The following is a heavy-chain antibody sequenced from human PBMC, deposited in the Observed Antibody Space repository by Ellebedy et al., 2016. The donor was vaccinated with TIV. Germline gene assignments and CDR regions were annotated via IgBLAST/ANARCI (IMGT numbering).Heavy chain of an antibody. CDR3: ARFGPGYYYFDY. CDR2: IYYSGST. D-gene: IGHD3-22*01. V-gene: IGHV4-39*07. CDR1: SSYS. J-gene: IGHJ4*02. Sequence: SSYSMNWVRQPPGKGLEWIGSIYYSGSTYYNPSLKSRVTISVDTSKNQFSLKLSSVTAADTAVYYCARFGPGYYYFDYWGQGTLVTVSS.